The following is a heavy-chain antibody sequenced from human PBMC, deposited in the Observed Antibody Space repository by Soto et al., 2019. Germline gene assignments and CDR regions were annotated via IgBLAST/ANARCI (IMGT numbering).Heavy chain of an antibody. D-gene: IGHD6-6*01. CDR1: GYTFTGYY. V-gene: IGHV1-2*02. Sequence: GASVKVSCKASGYTFTGYYMHWVRQAPGQGLEWMGWINPNSGGTNYAQKFQGRVTMTRDTSISTAYMELSRLRSDDTAVYYCARAYAIAARRLEYFQHWGQGTLVTVS. CDR3: ARAYAIAARRLEYFQH. CDR2: INPNSGGT. J-gene: IGHJ1*01.